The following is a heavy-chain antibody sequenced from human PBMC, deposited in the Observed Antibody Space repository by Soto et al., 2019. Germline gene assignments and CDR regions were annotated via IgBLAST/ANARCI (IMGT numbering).Heavy chain of an antibody. CDR2: MNPNSGNT. CDR1: GYTFTSYD. V-gene: IGHV1-8*01. CDR3: AREWSYSSTFDY. J-gene: IGHJ4*02. Sequence: QVQLVQSGAEVKKPGASVKVSCKASGYTFTSYDINWVRQTSGQGLEWMGWMNPNSGNTGYAQKFQGRVTMTRNTSISTAYMELSSLRSEDTAVYYCAREWSYSSTFDYWDQGTLVTVSS. D-gene: IGHD4-4*01.